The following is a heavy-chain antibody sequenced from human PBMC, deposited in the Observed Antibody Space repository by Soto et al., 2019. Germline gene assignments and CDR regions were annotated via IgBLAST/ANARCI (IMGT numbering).Heavy chain of an antibody. CDR1: GFTFRSYW. CDR2: INSDGSST. V-gene: IGHV3-74*01. Sequence: EVQLVESGGGLVQPGGSLRLSCAASGFTFRSYWMQWVRQAPGKGLVWVSWINSDGSSTSYADSVKGRFTISRDNAKNTLYLQMNSLRAEDTAVYYCATGGSNLNFDSWGQGTLVTVSS. D-gene: IGHD2-15*01. CDR3: ATGGSNLNFDS. J-gene: IGHJ4*02.